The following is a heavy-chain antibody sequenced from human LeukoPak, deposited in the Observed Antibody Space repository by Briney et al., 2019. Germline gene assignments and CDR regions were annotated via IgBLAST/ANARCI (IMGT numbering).Heavy chain of an antibody. V-gene: IGHV4-34*01. CDR2: INHSGSN. D-gene: IGHD6-13*01. J-gene: IGHJ5*02. CDR1: GGSFSGYY. Sequence: SETLSLTCAVYGGSFSGYYWSWIRQSPGKGLEWIGEINHSGSNNYNPSLKSRVTISVDTSKNQFFLKVSSVTAAGTAVYYCASRRIGYSSSWYWFDPWGQGTLVTVSS. CDR3: ASRRIGYSSSWYWFDP.